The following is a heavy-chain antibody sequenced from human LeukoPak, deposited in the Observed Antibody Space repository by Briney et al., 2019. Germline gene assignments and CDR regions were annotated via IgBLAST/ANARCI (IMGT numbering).Heavy chain of an antibody. D-gene: IGHD3-22*01. Sequence: SETLSLTCTVSGGSINSSSYFWGWIRQPSGKGLEWIATIYYSGNTFYNPSLKNRVTISVDTSKNQFSLKLSSVTAADTAVYYCARLRDNSGYHFDYWGQGTLVTVSS. CDR3: ARLRDNSGYHFDY. J-gene: IGHJ4*02. V-gene: IGHV4-39*01. CDR2: IYYSGNT. CDR1: GGSINSSSYF.